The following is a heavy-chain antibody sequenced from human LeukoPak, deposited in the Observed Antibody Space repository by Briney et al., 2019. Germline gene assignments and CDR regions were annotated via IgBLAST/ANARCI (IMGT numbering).Heavy chain of an antibody. CDR2: ISWDGGST. CDR3: AKDKGYGSGSYPYYYYGMDV. J-gene: IGHJ6*04. Sequence: GGSLRLSCAASEFTFDDYAMHWVRQAPGKGLEWVSLISWDGGSTYYADSVKGRFTISRDNSKNSLYLQMNSLRAEDTALYYCAKDKGYGSGSYPYYYYGMDVWGKGTTVTVSS. CDR1: EFTFDDYA. V-gene: IGHV3-43D*04. D-gene: IGHD3-10*01.